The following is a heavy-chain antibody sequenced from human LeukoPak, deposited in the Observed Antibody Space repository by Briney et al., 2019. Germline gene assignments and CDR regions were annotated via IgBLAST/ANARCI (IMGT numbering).Heavy chain of an antibody. CDR1: GGSISFY. D-gene: IGHD1-26*01. J-gene: IGHJ6*02. Sequence: SETLSLTCTVSGGSISFYWGWFRQSPGKGLEWIGQIYQSGSTDYNPSLRSRVTISRDTSKNQFSLQLTSVTAADTAVYYCARHSDRWRYAMDAWGQGTTVTVSS. V-gene: IGHV4-59*08. CDR2: IYQSGST. CDR3: ARHSDRWRYAMDA.